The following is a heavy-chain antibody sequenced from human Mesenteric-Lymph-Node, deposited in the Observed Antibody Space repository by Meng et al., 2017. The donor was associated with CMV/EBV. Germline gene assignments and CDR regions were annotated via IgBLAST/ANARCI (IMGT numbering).Heavy chain of an antibody. Sequence: SETLSLTCAVYGGSFSGYYWSWIRQPPGKGLEWIGEINHCGSTNYNPSLKSRVTISVDTSKNQFSLKLSSVTAADTAVYYCARDSVRRYFDYWGQGTLVTVSS. J-gene: IGHJ4*02. CDR3: ARDSVRRYFDY. CDR2: INHCGST. V-gene: IGHV4-34*01. CDR1: GGSFSGYY.